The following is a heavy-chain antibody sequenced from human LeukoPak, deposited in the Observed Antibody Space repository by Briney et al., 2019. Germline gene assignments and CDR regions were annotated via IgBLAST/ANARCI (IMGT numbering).Heavy chain of an antibody. CDR2: IWYDGSNK. Sequence: GRSLRLSCAASGFTFSGYGMHWVRQAPGTGLEWVAVIWYDGSNKYYADSVKGRFTISRDNSKNTLYLQMNSLRAEDAAVYYCARDHVRDRVFDYWGQGTLVTVSP. CDR3: ARDHVRDRVFDY. D-gene: IGHD2-15*01. CDR1: GFTFSGYG. J-gene: IGHJ4*02. V-gene: IGHV3-33*01.